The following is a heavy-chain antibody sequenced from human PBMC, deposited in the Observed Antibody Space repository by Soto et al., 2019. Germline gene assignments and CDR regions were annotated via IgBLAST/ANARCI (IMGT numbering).Heavy chain of an antibody. V-gene: IGHV3-30*18. CDR1: GFTFSSCA. Sequence: GGSLRLSCAASGFTFSSCAMGWVRQAPGKGLEWVAVISYDGSNKQYGDSVKGRLTMSRDNSKNTVHLQMSSLRVEDTAVYYCAKDTYYHDSSGYYVFDYWGQGTLVTVSS. CDR3: AKDTYYHDSSGYYVFDY. J-gene: IGHJ4*01. D-gene: IGHD3-22*01. CDR2: ISYDGSNK.